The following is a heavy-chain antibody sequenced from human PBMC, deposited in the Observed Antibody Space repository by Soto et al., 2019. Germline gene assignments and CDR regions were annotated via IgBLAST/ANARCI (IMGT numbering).Heavy chain of an antibody. CDR3: AKDGGFGELLPVDV. D-gene: IGHD3-10*01. CDR1: GFTFSRYA. CDR2: ISGSGGST. Sequence: EVQLLESGGGLVQPGGSLRLSCAASGFTFSRYAMSWVRQAPGKGLEWVSAISGSGGSTYYADSVKGRFTISRDNSKNTLYLQMNSLRAEDTAVYYCAKDGGFGELLPVDVWGQGTTVTVAS. V-gene: IGHV3-23*01. J-gene: IGHJ6*02.